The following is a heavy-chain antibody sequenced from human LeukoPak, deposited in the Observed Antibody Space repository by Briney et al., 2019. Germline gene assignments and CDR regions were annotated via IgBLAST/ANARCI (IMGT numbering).Heavy chain of an antibody. J-gene: IGHJ4*02. CDR3: GRVTGYMIEDYFDY. V-gene: IGHV4-59*01. CDR1: GGSLSNYY. Sequence: SETLSLTCTVSGGSLSNYYWSWIRQPPGRGREWIGYIYYSGTTNYNHSLKSRVTMSVDTSKSQFSLKLSAVTAADTAVYYCGRVTGYMIEDYFDYWGQGTRVTVSS. D-gene: IGHD3-22*01. CDR2: IYYSGTT.